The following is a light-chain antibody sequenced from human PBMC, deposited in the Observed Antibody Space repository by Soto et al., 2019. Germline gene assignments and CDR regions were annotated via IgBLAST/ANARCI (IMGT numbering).Light chain of an antibody. J-gene: IGKJ1*01. V-gene: IGKV3-20*01. CDR2: GAS. Sequence: EIVLTQSPGTLSLSPGQRATLSCRASQSVSSDYLAWFQQKPGQAPRLLIYGASSRATGIPDRFSGSGSGTHFTLTISRLEPEDFAVYYCQQYGRSPRTFGQGTKVEIK. CDR3: QQYGRSPRT. CDR1: QSVSSDY.